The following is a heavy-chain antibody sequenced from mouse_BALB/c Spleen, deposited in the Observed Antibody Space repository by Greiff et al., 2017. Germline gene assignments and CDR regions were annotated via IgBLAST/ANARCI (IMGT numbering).Heavy chain of an antibody. J-gene: IGHJ4*01. CDR2: IYPGDGDT. CDR3: ARSRDIRDAMDY. CDR1: GYTFTSYW. D-gene: IGHD1-3*01. Sequence: VMLVESGAELARPGASVKLSCKASGYTFTSYWMQWVKQRPGQGLEWIGAIYPGDGDTRYTQKFKGKATLTADKSSSTAYMQLSSLASEDSAVYYCARSRDIRDAMDYWGQGTSVTVSS. V-gene: IGHV1-87*01.